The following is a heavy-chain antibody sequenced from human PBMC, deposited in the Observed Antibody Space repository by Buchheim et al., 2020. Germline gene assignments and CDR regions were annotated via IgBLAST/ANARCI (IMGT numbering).Heavy chain of an antibody. CDR3: ASEIGSWYWSAYYYGMDV. Sequence: EVQLVESGGGLVQPGGSLRLSCAASGFTFSSYSMNWVRQAPGKGLEWVSYISSSSSTIYYADSVKGRFTISRDNAKNSLYLQMNSLRAEDTAVYYCASEIGSWYWSAYYYGMDVWGQGTT. CDR1: GFTFSSYS. J-gene: IGHJ6*02. D-gene: IGHD6-13*01. CDR2: ISSSSSTI. V-gene: IGHV3-48*01.